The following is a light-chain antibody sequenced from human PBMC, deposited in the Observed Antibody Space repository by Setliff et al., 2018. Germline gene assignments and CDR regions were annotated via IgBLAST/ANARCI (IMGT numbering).Light chain of an antibody. CDR3: NAYSADTTYV. CDR2: AVS. J-gene: IGLJ1*01. CDR1: GRDVGSYDL. Sequence: QSALTQPASVSGSPGQSITISCSGTGRDVGSYDLVSWYQQHPGKAPKLIIYAVSDRPSGVSHRFSGSKSGNTVYLTISGLRTEDEADYYCNAYSADTTYVFGSGTKVTVL. V-gene: IGLV2-14*03.